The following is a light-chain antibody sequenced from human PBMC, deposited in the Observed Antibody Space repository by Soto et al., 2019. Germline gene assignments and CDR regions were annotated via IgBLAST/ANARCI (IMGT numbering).Light chain of an antibody. CDR3: QHYGHALWA. V-gene: IGKV3-20*01. CDR2: GAS. CDR1: QSVTSDY. Sequence: EIVLTQSPGTLSLSPGERATLSCRASQSVTSDYLAWYQQKPGQSPRLLMSGASRRATVVPDRFSGSGSGTDLTLTISRLEPEDFAVYYCQHYGHALWAFGQGTKVDIK. J-gene: IGKJ1*01.